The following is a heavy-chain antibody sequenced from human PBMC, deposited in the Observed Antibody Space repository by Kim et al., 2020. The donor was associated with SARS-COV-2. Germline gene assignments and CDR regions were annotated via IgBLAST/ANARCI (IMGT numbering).Heavy chain of an antibody. CDR1: GFTFNNYN. D-gene: IGHD3-10*01. V-gene: IGHV3-23*01. J-gene: IGHJ4*02. Sequence: GGSLRLSCVASGFTFNNYNMNWVRQAPGKGLEWVAGISDDGSSTYYADSVKGRFTISRDSSKNTLYLQMNSLRAEDTAVYYCAKELRVTTHTIGGELVDFWGQGALVTVSS. CDR3: AKELRVTTHTIGGELVDF. CDR2: ISDDGSST.